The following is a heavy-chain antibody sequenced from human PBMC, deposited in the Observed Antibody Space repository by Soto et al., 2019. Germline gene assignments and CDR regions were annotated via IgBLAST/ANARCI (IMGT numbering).Heavy chain of an antibody. CDR2: IYYSGST. CDR3: AREGRNKWFDP. CDR1: GGSISSYY. V-gene: IGHV4-59*01. J-gene: IGHJ5*02. Sequence: SETLSLTCTVSGGSISSYYWSWIRQPPGKGLEWIGYIYYSGSTNYNPSLKSRVTISVDTSKNQFSLKLSSVTAADTAVYYCAREGRNKWFDPWGQGTLGTVSS.